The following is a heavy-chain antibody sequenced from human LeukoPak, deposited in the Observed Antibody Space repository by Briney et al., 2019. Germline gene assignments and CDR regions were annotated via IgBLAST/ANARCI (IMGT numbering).Heavy chain of an antibody. CDR1: GGSFSGYY. V-gene: IGHV4-34*01. CDR3: ARGDIVVVVAATRNWFDP. D-gene: IGHD2-15*01. CDR2: INHSGST. Sequence: SETLSLTCAVYGGSFSGYYWSWIHQPPGKGLEWIGEINHSGSTNYNPSLKSRVTISVDTSKNQFSLKLSSVTAADTAVYYCARGDIVVVVAATRNWFDPWGQGTLVTVSS. J-gene: IGHJ5*02.